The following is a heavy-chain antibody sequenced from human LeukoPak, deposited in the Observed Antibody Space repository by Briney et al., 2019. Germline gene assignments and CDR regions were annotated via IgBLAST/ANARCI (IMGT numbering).Heavy chain of an antibody. CDR3: ARLIGYCSSTSCTPRVRFDP. CDR2: INHSGST. CDR1: GGSFSGYY. V-gene: IGHV4-34*01. J-gene: IGHJ5*02. Sequence: SETLSLTCAVYGGSFSGYYWSWIRQPPGKGLEWIGEINHSGSTNYNPPLKSRVTISVDTSKNQFSLKLSSVTAADTAVYYCARLIGYCSSTSCTPRVRFDPWGQGTLVTVSS. D-gene: IGHD2-2*01.